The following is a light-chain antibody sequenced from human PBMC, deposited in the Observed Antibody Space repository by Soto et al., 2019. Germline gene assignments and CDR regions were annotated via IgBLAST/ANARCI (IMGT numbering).Light chain of an antibody. CDR1: SSDVGGYNH. Sequence: QSALTQPASVSGSPGQSITISCTGTSSDVGGYNHVSWYQQHPGKAPKLMIYDVSNRPSGVSNRFFGSKSGNTASLTISGLQAEDEADYYCSSYASSSTYVFGTGTKATVL. V-gene: IGLV2-14*03. J-gene: IGLJ1*01. CDR3: SSYASSSTYV. CDR2: DVS.